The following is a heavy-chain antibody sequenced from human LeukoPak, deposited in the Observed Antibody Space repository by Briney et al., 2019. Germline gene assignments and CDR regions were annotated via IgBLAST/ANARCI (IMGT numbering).Heavy chain of an antibody. J-gene: IGHJ5*02. CDR2: TYYRSTWYN. Sequence: SQTLSLTCAISGDSVSSNSVTWNWIRQSPSRGLEWLGRTYYRSTWYNDYAVSVRGRITVNPDTSKNQFSLKLSSVTAADTAVYYCARLDGYTIGYWFDPWGQGTLVTVSS. CDR1: GDSVSSNSVT. D-gene: IGHD5-24*01. CDR3: ARLDGYTIGYWFDP. V-gene: IGHV6-1*01.